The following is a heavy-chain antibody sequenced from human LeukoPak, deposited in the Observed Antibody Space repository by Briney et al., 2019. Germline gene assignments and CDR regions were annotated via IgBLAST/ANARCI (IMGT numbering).Heavy chain of an antibody. V-gene: IGHV4-38-2*01. Sequence: ETLSLTCAVSGYSISSGYYWGWIRQPPGKGLEWIGNIYHSGSTYYNPSLKSRVTISLDTSKNQFSLKLSSVTAADTAVYYCATNYGSGSYNILVYWGQGTLVTVSS. D-gene: IGHD3-10*01. CDR2: IYHSGST. CDR3: ATNYGSGSYNILVY. CDR1: GYSISSGYY. J-gene: IGHJ4*02.